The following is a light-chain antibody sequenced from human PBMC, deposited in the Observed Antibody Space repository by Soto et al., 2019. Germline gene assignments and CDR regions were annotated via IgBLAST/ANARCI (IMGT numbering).Light chain of an antibody. V-gene: IGKV1-39*01. CDR1: QSISSN. Sequence: RMSQSPASVSASIGDRVTIPCRASQSISSNLNWYQQKPGKAPKLLIYAASNLQSGVPSTFSGSGSGTDFTLTISSLQPEDFATYYCQQSHSIPWTFGQGANVAIK. J-gene: IGKJ1*01. CDR3: QQSHSIPWT. CDR2: AAS.